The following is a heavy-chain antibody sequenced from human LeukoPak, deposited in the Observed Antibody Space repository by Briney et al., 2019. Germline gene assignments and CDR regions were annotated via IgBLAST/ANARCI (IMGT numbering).Heavy chain of an antibody. CDR3: ARDRGIVGTTGYYYMDV. J-gene: IGHJ6*03. CDR1: GFSFSSYS. Sequence: GGSLRLSCAASGFSFSSYSMNWVRQAPGKGLEYVSYISSGSGTIYYADSVQGRFTISRDNAKNSLYLQMNSLRAEDTAVYYCARDRGIVGTTGYYYMDVWGKGTTVTVSS. V-gene: IGHV3-48*04. D-gene: IGHD1-26*01. CDR2: ISSGSGTI.